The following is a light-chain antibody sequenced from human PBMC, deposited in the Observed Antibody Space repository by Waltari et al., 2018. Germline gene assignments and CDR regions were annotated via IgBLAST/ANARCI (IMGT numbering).Light chain of an antibody. J-gene: IGLJ2*01. CDR3: QSYDTSLSVV. Sequence: QSVLTQPPSVSGAPVQIVTNSCTGIGSNIRCCYDLTWYQQLPGKAPKLLVYGTSTRPLGYPDLYFGSKSGTSASMAITGLQAEDEADYSCQSYDTSLSVVFGGGN. V-gene: IGLV1-40*01. CDR2: GTS. CDR1: GSNIRCCYD.